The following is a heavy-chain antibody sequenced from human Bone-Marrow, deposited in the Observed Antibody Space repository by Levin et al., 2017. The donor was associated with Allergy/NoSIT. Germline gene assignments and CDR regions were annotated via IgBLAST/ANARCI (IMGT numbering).Heavy chain of an antibody. CDR1: GGSVGAAAYY. D-gene: IGHD2/OR15-2a*01. V-gene: IGHV4-31*03. CDR3: ARDGGSGTFYERPFQY. CDR2: TYYNFNT. Sequence: SQTLSLTCTVSGGSVGAAAYYWSWIRQVPDKGLEWLGYTYYNFNTRYGPSVEGRATIPLDTSNNQVVLRLTSVTAADTAVYFCARDGGSGTFYERPFQYWGQGTGVTVSS. J-gene: IGHJ4*02.